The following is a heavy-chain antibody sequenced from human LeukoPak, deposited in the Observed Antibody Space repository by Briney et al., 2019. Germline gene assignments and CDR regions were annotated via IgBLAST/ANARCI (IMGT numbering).Heavy chain of an antibody. V-gene: IGHV1-2*02. CDR3: AREIYCSGGSCYLNWFDP. Sequence: GASVKVSCKASGYTFTGYYMHWVRQAPGQGLEWMGWINPNSGGTNYAQKFQGRVTMTRDTSISTAYMALSRLRSDDTAVYYCAREIYCSGGSCYLNWFDPWGQGTLVTVSS. J-gene: IGHJ5*02. CDR2: INPNSGGT. CDR1: GYTFTGYY. D-gene: IGHD2-15*01.